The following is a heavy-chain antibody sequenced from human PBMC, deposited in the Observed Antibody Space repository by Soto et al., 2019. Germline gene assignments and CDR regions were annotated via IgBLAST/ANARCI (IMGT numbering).Heavy chain of an antibody. V-gene: IGHV4-39*01. D-gene: IGHD4-4*01. CDR1: GGSISSSNYY. CDR2: IYYSGTT. CDR3: ARCHWPRDHSINYAEYYIDY. J-gene: IGHJ4*02. Sequence: SETLSLTCTVSGGSISSSNYYWGWIRQPPGKGLEWIGNIYYSGTTYYNPSLKSRVPISVDTSKNQLSLKLSSVTAADTAVYYCARCHWPRDHSINYAEYYIDYWGQGTLVTVSS.